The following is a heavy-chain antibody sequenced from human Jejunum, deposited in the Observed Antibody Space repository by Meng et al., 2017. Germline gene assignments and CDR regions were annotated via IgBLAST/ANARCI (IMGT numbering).Heavy chain of an antibody. J-gene: IGHJ3*01. CDR3: AKAPYTYGAWAIDV. Sequence: GESLKISCAASGFTFSSYAMSWVRQAPGTGLEWVSGVSDRGGSTFYADSVRGRFTISRDNSKNTLYLQMSSLRAEDTAVYYCAKAPYTYGAWAIDVWGQGTMVTVSS. D-gene: IGHD3-16*01. V-gene: IGHV3-23*01. CDR2: VSDRGGST. CDR1: GFTFSSYA.